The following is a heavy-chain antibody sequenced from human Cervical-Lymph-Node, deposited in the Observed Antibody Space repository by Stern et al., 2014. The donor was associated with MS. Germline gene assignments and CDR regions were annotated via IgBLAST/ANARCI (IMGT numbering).Heavy chain of an antibody. D-gene: IGHD1-20*01. CDR3: ARERDHNWNAPGAFDY. CDR2: IWYDGSNE. CDR1: GFSFSNYG. Sequence: MQLVESGGGVVQPGRSLRLSCAASGFSFSNYGMYWVRQAPGKGLEWLAVIWYDGSNEYYADSVKGRFTISRDNTKNTLYLQMNSLRAEDTAVYYCARERDHNWNAPGAFDYWGQGTLVTVSS. J-gene: IGHJ4*02. V-gene: IGHV3-33*01.